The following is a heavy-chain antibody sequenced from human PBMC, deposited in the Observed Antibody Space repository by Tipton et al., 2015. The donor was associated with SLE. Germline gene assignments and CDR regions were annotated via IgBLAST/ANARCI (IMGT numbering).Heavy chain of an antibody. D-gene: IGHD5-12*01. V-gene: IGHV4-59*08. CDR3: ARRLNRYSGYDYFDY. CDR1: GGSISSYY. J-gene: IGHJ4*02. Sequence: TLSLTCTVSGGSISSYYWSWIRQPPGKGLEWIGYIYYSGSTNYNPSLKSRVTISVDTSKNQFSLKLSSVTAADPAVYYCARRLNRYSGYDYFDYWGQGTLVTVSS. CDR2: IYYSGST.